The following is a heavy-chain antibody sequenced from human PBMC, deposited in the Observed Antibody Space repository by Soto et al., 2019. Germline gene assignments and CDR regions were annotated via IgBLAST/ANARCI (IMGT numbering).Heavy chain of an antibody. V-gene: IGHV3-30*03. CDR1: GFTFSSYG. J-gene: IGHJ4*02. CDR3: GAGQYFSDY. Sequence: QVQLVESGGGVVQPGRSLRLSCAASGFTFSSYGMHWVRKSPGKGLEWVALISYDGSDKYYADSVKGRFTISRDNSENTLYLQMNSLRVEDTAVYYCGAGQYFSDYWGQGTLVTVSS. CDR2: ISYDGSDK. D-gene: IGHD6-13*01.